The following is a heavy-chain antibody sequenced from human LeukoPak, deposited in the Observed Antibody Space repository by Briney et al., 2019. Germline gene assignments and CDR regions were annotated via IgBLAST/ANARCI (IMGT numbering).Heavy chain of an antibody. V-gene: IGHV3-30*03. CDR1: RFIFSSFA. CDR3: ARPLSPGKRWHPIDS. Sequence: GRSLRLSCAASRFIFSSFAIHWVRQASGKGLEWVAVISSDGAKKFYVDSVKGRFTISRDNSRDTSYLQLNSLTTEDTALYYCARPLSPGKRWHPIDSWGQGTLVTVSS. D-gene: IGHD5-24*01. CDR2: ISSDGAKK. J-gene: IGHJ4*02.